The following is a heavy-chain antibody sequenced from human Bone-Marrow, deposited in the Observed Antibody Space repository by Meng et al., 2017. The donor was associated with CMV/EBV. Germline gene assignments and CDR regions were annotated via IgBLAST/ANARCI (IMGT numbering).Heavy chain of an antibody. CDR1: KITFDDYA. J-gene: IGHJ4*02. V-gene: IGHV3-74*01. CDR3: AGTYSSPLDF. CDR2: INSDGGST. Sequence: GGSLRLSCAASKITFDDYAMRWVRQAPGKGLVWVSRINSDGGSTNYADSVKGRFTISRDNARNTLHLQMNSLRADDTAVYYCAGTYSSPLDFWGRGTLVTVSS. D-gene: IGHD3-22*01.